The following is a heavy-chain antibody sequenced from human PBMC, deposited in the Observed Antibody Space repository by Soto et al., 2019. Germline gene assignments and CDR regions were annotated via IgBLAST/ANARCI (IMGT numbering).Heavy chain of an antibody. CDR3: AKVQMGDSSGYPLDY. J-gene: IGHJ4*02. CDR2: ISYDGSNK. CDR1: GFTFSSYG. Sequence: QVQLVESGGGVVQPGRSLRLSCAASGFTFSSYGMHWVRQAPGKGLEGVAVISYDGSNKYYADSVKGRFTISRDNSKNTLYLQMNSLRAEDTAVYYCAKVQMGDSSGYPLDYWGQGTLVTVSS. D-gene: IGHD3-22*01. V-gene: IGHV3-30*18.